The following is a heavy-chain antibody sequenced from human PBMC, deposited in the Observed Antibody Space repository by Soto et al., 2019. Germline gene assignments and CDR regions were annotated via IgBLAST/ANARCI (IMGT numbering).Heavy chain of an antibody. D-gene: IGHD1-26*01. CDR2: ISGSGGST. CDR1: GFTFSSYA. Sequence: EVQLLESGGGLVQPGGSLRLSCAASGFTFSSYAMSWVRQAPGKGLEWVSAISGSGGSTYYADSVKGRFTISRDNSKNTLYLQMNSLRAEDTALYYCARDNKQWTWEGYFDLWGRGTLVTVSS. CDR3: ARDNKQWTWEGYFDL. V-gene: IGHV3-23*01. J-gene: IGHJ2*01.